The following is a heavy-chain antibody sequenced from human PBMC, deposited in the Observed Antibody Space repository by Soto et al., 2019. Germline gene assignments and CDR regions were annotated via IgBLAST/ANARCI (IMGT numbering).Heavy chain of an antibody. J-gene: IGHJ6*02. V-gene: IGHV3-23*01. CDR3: ATNRHSSSWSSYYYGMDV. Sequence: GGSLRLSCAASGFTFSSYAMSWVRQAPGKGLEWVSAISGSGGSTYYADSVKGRFTISRDNSKNTLYLQMNSLRAEDTAVYYCATNRHSSSWSSYYYGMDVWGQGTTVTVSS. CDR2: ISGSGGST. D-gene: IGHD6-13*01. CDR1: GFTFSSYA.